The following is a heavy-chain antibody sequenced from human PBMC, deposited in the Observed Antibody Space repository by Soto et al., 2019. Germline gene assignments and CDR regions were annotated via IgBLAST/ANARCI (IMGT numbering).Heavy chain of an antibody. J-gene: IGHJ6*02. D-gene: IGHD1-26*01. CDR1: GGTFSSYA. CDR3: ERGHNSRSSYTYYSDGIDV. CDR2: IIPIFGTA. Sequence: QVQLVQSGAEVKKPGSSVKVSCKASGGTFSSYAISWVRQAPGQGLEWMGGIIPIFGTANYAQKFQGRVTITADESTSSAYMELSSLSSEDTAVYDWERGHNSRSSYTYYSDGIDVWGQGTTVTVSS. V-gene: IGHV1-69*01.